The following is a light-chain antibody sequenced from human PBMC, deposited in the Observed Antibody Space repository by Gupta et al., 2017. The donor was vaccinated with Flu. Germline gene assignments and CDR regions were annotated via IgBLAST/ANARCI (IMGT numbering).Light chain of an antibody. Sequence: VTITCAASTGAVTTDYYANWNQQRPGQAPRALIYSTTNRHSGTPARFSGSMLGGKAALTLSGVQPEDEADYYCRLYYGGNQGVFGGGTRLTVL. V-gene: IGLV7-43*01. CDR3: RLYYGGNQGV. CDR1: TGAVTTDYY. CDR2: STT. J-gene: IGLJ3*02.